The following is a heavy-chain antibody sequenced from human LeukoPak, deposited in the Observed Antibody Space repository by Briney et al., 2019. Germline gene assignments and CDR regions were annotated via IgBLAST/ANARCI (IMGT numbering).Heavy chain of an antibody. CDR2: IIAGVVIT. V-gene: IGHV1-3*01. D-gene: IGHD6-13*01. CDR3: AKYSSSWHFDY. J-gene: IGHJ4*02. CDR1: LYTPSSYA. Sequence: ASAKDSSMAPLYTPSSYAKCWGRASPRQRLWWMFWIIAGVVITNSSQKFQGRVTITRDTSASTAYMELSSLRSKDTAVYYCAKYSSSWHFDYWGQGTLVTVSS.